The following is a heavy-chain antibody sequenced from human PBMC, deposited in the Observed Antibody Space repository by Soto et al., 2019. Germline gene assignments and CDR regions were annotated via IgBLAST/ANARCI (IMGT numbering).Heavy chain of an antibody. J-gene: IGHJ2*01. CDR3: ARGGNGDNVGYWYFDL. D-gene: IGHD4-17*01. CDR2: INPGGVST. Sequence: QVQLVQSGAEVKKPGASVEVSCKASGYTFTKYYIHWVRHAPGQGLEWMGVINPGGVSTKYAQKFQDRVTMTSDTSTSTVYMDRSSLRSEDTAVYLCARGGNGDNVGYWYFDLWGRGTLVTVSP. V-gene: IGHV1-46*01. CDR1: GYTFTKYY.